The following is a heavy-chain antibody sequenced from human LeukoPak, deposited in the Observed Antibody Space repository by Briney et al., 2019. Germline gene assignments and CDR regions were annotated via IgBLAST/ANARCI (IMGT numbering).Heavy chain of an antibody. CDR1: ALPRSNYA. J-gene: IGHJ4*02. CDR3: AKECDYGNTSHMPCY. Sequence: PGGSLRLSCTASALPRSNYAMSWVRQAPGKGLEWVSSISDGGWTDYTDCVKGRFAICSEAATNTLFLQMNSLRVEDTAVYYCAKECDYGNTSHMPCYWGQGTLVTVSS. D-gene: IGHD4-17*01. V-gene: IGHV3-23*01. CDR2: ISDGGWT.